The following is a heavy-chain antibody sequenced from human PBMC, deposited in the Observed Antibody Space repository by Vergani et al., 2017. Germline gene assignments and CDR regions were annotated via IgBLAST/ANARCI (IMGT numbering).Heavy chain of an antibody. D-gene: IGHD2-15*01. CDR2: INPIGGST. Sequence: QVQLVQSGAEVKKPGASVKVSCKASGYTFTSYYMHWVRQAPGQGLEWMGIINPIGGSTSYAQKFQGRVTMTRDTSTSTVYMELSSLRSEDTAVYYCARDGGYGVVVAAYVDYWGQGTLVTVSS. CDR1: GYTFTSYY. CDR3: ARDGGYGVVVAAYVDY. J-gene: IGHJ4*02. V-gene: IGHV1-46*01.